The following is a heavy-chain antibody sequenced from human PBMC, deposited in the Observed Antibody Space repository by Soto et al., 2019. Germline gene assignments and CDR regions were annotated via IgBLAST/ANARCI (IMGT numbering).Heavy chain of an antibody. CDR1: GGSISSSNW. D-gene: IGHD3-10*01. Sequence: SETLSLTCAVSGGSISSSNWWSWVRQPPGKGLEWIGEIYHSGSTNYNPSLKSRVTISVDKSKNQFSLKLSSVTAADTAVYYCARDAGDAFGHTFDYWGQGTLVTVSS. CDR2: IYHSGST. V-gene: IGHV4-4*02. J-gene: IGHJ4*02. CDR3: ARDAGDAFGHTFDY.